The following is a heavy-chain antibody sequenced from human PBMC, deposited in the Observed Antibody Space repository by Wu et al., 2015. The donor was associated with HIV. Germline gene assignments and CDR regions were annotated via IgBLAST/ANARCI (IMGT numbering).Heavy chain of an antibody. V-gene: IGHV1-69*13. CDR1: GGSYRNYA. Sequence: QVQLVQSGAEVKKPGSSVRVSCKASGGSYRNYAFSWVRQAPGQGLEWMGGIIPIFDTAAYAQKFQGRLTITADESTYTAYMDLSSLRSEDTAVYYCARPWQLRNGWPFFDYWGQGTLVTVSS. D-gene: IGHD4-23*01. J-gene: IGHJ4*02. CDR2: IIPIFDTA. CDR3: ARPWQLRNGWPFFDY.